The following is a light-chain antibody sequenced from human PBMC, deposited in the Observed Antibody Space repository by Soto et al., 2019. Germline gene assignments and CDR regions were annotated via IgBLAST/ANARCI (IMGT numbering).Light chain of an antibody. CDR3: CSYAGSDFVV. V-gene: IGLV2-11*01. J-gene: IGLJ2*01. Sequence: QSALTQPRSVSGSPGQSVTISCTGTSSDVGGYNYVSWYQQHPGKAPKLMIYDVTKRPSGVPDRFSGSKSANTASLTISGLQAEDEADYYCCSYAGSDFVVFGGGTKVTVL. CDR1: SSDVGGYNY. CDR2: DVT.